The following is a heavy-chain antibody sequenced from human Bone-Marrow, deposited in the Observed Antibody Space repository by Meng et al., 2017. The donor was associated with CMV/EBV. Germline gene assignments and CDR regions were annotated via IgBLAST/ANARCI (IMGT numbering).Heavy chain of an antibody. Sequence: SVKVSCKASEGTFSSYAISWVRQAPGQGLEWMGGIIPIFGTANYAQKFQGRVTITTDESTSTAYMELSSLRSEDTAVYYCARGDSSGYYYDEFDYWGQGTRVTVSS. CDR3: ARGDSSGYYYDEFDY. CDR1: EGTFSSYA. D-gene: IGHD3-22*01. V-gene: IGHV1-69*05. CDR2: IIPIFGTA. J-gene: IGHJ4*02.